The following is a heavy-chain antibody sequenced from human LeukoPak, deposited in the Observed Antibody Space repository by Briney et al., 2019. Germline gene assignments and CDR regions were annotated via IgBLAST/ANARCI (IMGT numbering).Heavy chain of an antibody. V-gene: IGHV3-53*01. CDR1: GFTVSSIY. Sequence: GGSLRLSCAVSGFTVSSIYMSWVRQAPGKGLEWVSFIYSDGNTYYADSVKGRFTLSRDSSRNTLYLQMNSLRVNDTAVYYCAGDTHSSSWYDHWGQGTLVTVSS. D-gene: IGHD6-19*01. CDR3: AGDTHSSSWYDH. CDR2: IYSDGNT. J-gene: IGHJ5*02.